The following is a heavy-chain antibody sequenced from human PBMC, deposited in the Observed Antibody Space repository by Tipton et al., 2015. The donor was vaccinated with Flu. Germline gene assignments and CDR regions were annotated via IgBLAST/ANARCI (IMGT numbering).Heavy chain of an antibody. CDR3: ARGDFWSGYYVDY. D-gene: IGHD3-3*01. CDR1: GGSVSSGSYY. V-gene: IGHV4-61*01. J-gene: IGHJ4*02. Sequence: TLSLTCTVSGGSVSSGSYYWSWIRQPPGKGLEWIGYIYYSGSTNYNPSLKSRVTISVDTPKNQFSLKLSSVTAADTAVYYCARGDFWSGYYVDYWGQGTLVTVSS. CDR2: IYYSGST.